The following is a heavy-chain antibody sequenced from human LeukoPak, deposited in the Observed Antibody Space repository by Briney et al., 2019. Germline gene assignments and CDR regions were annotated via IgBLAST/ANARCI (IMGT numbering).Heavy chain of an antibody. J-gene: IGHJ4*02. CDR1: GFTFSSYA. CDR3: AKDRYYYGLGYYFDY. D-gene: IGHD3-10*01. CDR2: ISGSGGTT. V-gene: IGHV3-23*01. Sequence: PGGSLRLSCAASGFTFSSYAMSWVRQAPGKGLEWVSAISGSGGTTYYADSVKGRFTISRDTSKNTLYLQMNNLRAEDTAVYYCAKDRYYYGLGYYFDYWGQGALVTVSS.